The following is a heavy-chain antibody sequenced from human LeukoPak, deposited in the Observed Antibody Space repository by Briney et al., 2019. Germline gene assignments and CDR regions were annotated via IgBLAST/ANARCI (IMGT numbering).Heavy chain of an antibody. Sequence: GGSLRLSCAASGFTFSSYALNWVRQAPGKGLEWVAIIRYDGSSKYYGDSVEGRFTISRDNSKNTLYLQMNSLRVEDTAVYYCARELGDCSGGHRCYSDLWGQGTLVTVSS. CDR3: ARELGDCSGGHRCYSDL. J-gene: IGHJ5*02. V-gene: IGHV3-33*08. D-gene: IGHD2-15*01. CDR1: GFTFSSYA. CDR2: IRYDGSSK.